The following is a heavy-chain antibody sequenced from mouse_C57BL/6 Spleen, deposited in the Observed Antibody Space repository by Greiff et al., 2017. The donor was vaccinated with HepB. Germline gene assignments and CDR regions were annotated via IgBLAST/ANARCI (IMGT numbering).Heavy chain of an antibody. CDR2: IDPANGNT. CDR3: AGPFITTEVEDFDG. V-gene: IGHV14-3*01. D-gene: IGHD1-1*01. Sequence: VQLKESVAELVRPGASVKLSCTASGFNIKNTYMHWVKQRPEQGLEWIGRIDPANGNTKYAPKFQGKATITADTSSNTAYLQLSSLTSEDTAIYYCAGPFITTEVEDFDGWGQGTTLTVSS. CDR1: GFNIKNTY. J-gene: IGHJ2*01.